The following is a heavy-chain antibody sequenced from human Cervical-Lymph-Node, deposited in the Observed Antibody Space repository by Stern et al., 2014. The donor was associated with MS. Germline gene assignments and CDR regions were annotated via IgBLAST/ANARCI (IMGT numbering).Heavy chain of an antibody. J-gene: IGHJ5*02. Sequence: QVQLQESGAEVKKPGASVKVSCKASGYTFTDYYMHWVRQAPGQGLEWMGWINPNSGGTNYAQKFQGRVTMTRDPSISTAYMELSRLRSDDTAVFYCARDGDNWFGPWGQGTLVTVSS. CDR2: INPNSGGT. CDR1: GYTFTDYY. V-gene: IGHV1-2*02. CDR3: ARDGDNWFGP.